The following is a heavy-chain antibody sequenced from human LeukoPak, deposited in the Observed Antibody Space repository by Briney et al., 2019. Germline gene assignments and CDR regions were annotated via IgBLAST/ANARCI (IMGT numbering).Heavy chain of an antibody. CDR2: ISGSGGST. CDR1: GFTFSSFA. J-gene: IGHJ4*02. V-gene: IGHV3-23*01. Sequence: GGSLRLSCAASGFTFSSFAMSWVRQAPGKGLGWVSAISGSGGSTYYADSVKGRFTISRDNSKNTLYLQMNSLRAEDTAVYYCAKDEDDSSGYDYWGQGTLVTVSS. D-gene: IGHD3-22*01. CDR3: AKDEDDSSGYDY.